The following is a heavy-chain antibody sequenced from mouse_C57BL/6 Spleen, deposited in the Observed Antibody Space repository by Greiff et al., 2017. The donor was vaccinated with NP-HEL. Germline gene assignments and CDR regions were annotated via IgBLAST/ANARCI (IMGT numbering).Heavy chain of an antibody. J-gene: IGHJ3*01. D-gene: IGHD2-4*01. V-gene: IGHV1-82*01. Sequence: QVQLQQSGPELVKPGASVKISCKASGYAFSSSWMNWVKQRPGKGLEWIGRIYPGDGDTNYNGKFKGKATLTADKSSSTAYMQLSSLTSEDSAVYFCARVRYDYDWFAYGGQGTLVTVSA. CDR3: ARVRYDYDWFAY. CDR2: IYPGDGDT. CDR1: GYAFSSSW.